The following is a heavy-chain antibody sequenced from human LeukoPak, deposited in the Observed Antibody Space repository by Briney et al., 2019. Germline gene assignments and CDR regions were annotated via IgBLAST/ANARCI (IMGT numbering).Heavy chain of an antibody. D-gene: IGHD4-23*01. CDR2: ISSSSSYI. CDR1: GFTFSSYS. J-gene: IGHJ4*02. V-gene: IGHV3-21*01. Sequence: GGSLRLSCAASGFTFSSYSMNWVRQAPGKGLEWVSSISSSSSYIYYADSVKGRFTISRDNAKNSLYLQMNSLRAEDTAVYYCARDLEGYGGHYWGQGTLVTVSS. CDR3: ARDLEGYGGHY.